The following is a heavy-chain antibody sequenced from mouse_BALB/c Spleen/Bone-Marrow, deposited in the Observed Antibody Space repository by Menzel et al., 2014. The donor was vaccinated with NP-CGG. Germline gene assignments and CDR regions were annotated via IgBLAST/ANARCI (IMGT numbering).Heavy chain of an antibody. CDR2: IHPNSGIS. D-gene: IGHD2-14*01. CDR3: ARHHRYAYYFDY. J-gene: IGHJ2*01. V-gene: IGHV1S130*01. Sequence: VQLQQSGSVLVRPGASVKLSCKASGYTFTNSWMHWAKQRPGQGLEWIGEIHPNSGISNYNEKFKGKATPTVDTSSNTAYVDLSNLTFEDSAVYYCARHHRYAYYFDYWGQGTTLTVSS. CDR1: GYTFTNSW.